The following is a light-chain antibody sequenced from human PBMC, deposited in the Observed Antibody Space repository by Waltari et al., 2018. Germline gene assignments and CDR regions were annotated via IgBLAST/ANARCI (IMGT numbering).Light chain of an antibody. Sequence: GDRVTITCRASQSISSWLAWYQQKPGKAPKLLIYKASSLESGVPSRFRVRGSGTEFTLTISSLQPDDLATYYCQQYNSPYTFGQGTKLEIK. CDR2: KAS. CDR3: QQYNSPYT. CDR1: QSISSW. J-gene: IGKJ2*01. V-gene: IGKV1-5*03.